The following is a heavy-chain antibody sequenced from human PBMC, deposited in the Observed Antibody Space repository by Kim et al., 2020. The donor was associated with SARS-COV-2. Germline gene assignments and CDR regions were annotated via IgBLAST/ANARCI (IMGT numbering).Heavy chain of an antibody. Sequence: SVKVSCKASGGTFSSYAISWVRQAPGQGLEWMGGIIPIFGTANYAQKFQGRVTITADESTSTAYMELSSLRSEDTAVYYCAREAANYYGSGTPGSGFDPWGQGTLVTVSS. V-gene: IGHV1-69*13. J-gene: IGHJ5*02. CDR1: GGTFSSYA. CDR2: IIPIFGTA. CDR3: AREAANYYGSGTPGSGFDP. D-gene: IGHD3-10*01.